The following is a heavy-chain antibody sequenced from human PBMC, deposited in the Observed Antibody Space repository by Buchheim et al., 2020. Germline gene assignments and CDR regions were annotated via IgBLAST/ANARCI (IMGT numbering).Heavy chain of an antibody. CDR1: GFTFSSYA. V-gene: IGHV3-23*01. J-gene: IGHJ6*01. CDR3: AKRRGGYIYYYGMDV. CDR2: INGSCCST. Sequence: EVQLLESGGGLVQPGGSLRLSCAASGFTFSSYAMSWVRHAPGHGLEWVSAINGSCCSTYYADSVQGRLTIPRDNTYKTLFLQMNSLRAEDTAVYYCAKRRGGYIYYYGMDVWGQGTT. D-gene: IGHD3-22*01.